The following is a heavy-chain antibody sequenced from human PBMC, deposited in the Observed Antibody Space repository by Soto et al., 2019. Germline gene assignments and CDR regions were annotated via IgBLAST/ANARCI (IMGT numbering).Heavy chain of an antibody. Sequence: PSETMCLTCTVSGGSIRSGDYYWSWIRQPPGKGLEWIGYIYYSGSTYYNPSLKSRVTISVDTSKNQFSLKLSSVTAADTAVYYCARELGMADYWGQGTLVTVSS. CDR2: IYYSGST. J-gene: IGHJ4*02. D-gene: IGHD7-27*01. CDR3: ARELGMADY. CDR1: GGSIRSGDYY. V-gene: IGHV4-30-4*01.